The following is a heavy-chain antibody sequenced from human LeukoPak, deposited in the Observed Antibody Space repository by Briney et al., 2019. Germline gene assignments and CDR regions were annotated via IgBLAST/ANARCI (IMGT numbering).Heavy chain of an antibody. J-gene: IGHJ4*02. CDR2: TSSDLNVK. CDR1: GFTFRNYV. V-gene: IGHV3-30-3*01. Sequence: SGGSLRLSCAASGFTFRNYVIHWVRQAPGKGLEWVAVTSSDLNVKLYADSVKGRFTISRDNSRSTLYLRMNSLRPKDTAIYYCAREGYYGSGSPPSLYFDYWGQGTLVTVSS. D-gene: IGHD3-10*01. CDR3: AREGYYGSGSPPSLYFDY.